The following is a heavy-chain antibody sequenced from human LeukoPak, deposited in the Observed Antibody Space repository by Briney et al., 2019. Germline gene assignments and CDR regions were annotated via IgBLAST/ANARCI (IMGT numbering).Heavy chain of an antibody. CDR3: ARVEDSYGYRYFDY. CDR2: IYSGGST. V-gene: IGHV3-53*01. Sequence: PGGSLRLSCAASGFTVSSNYMSWVRQAPGKGLEWVSVIYSGGSTYYADSVKGRFTISRDNSKNTLYLQMNSLRAEDTAVYYCARVEDSYGYRYFDYWGQGTLVTVFS. J-gene: IGHJ4*02. D-gene: IGHD5-18*01. CDR1: GFTVSSNY.